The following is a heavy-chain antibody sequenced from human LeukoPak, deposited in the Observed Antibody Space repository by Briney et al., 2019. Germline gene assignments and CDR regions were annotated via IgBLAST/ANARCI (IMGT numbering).Heavy chain of an antibody. Sequence: GGSLRLSCAASGFTFSSYAMHWVRQAPGKGLEWVAVISYDGSNKYYADSVKGRFTISRDNSKNTLYLQMNSLRAEDTAVYYCARHSYMDVWGKGTTVTVSS. CDR1: GFTFSSYA. V-gene: IGHV3-30*04. CDR3: ARHSYMDV. CDR2: ISYDGSNK. J-gene: IGHJ6*03.